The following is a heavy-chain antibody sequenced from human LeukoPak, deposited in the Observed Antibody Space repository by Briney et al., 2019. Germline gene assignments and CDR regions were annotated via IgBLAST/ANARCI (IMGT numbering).Heavy chain of an antibody. Sequence: SETLSLTCTVSAGSISSGDYYWSWIRQPPGKGLEWIGYIYYSGSTYYNPSLKSRVTISVDTSKNQFSLKLSSVTAADTAVYYCARGRYYYDSSGYYPNWFDPWGQGTLVIVSS. CDR1: AGSISSGDYY. CDR2: IYYSGST. J-gene: IGHJ5*02. CDR3: ARGRYYYDSSGYYPNWFDP. D-gene: IGHD3-22*01. V-gene: IGHV4-30-4*01.